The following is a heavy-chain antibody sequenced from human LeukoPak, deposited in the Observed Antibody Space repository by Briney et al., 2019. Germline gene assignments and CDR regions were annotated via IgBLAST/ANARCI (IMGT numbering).Heavy chain of an antibody. V-gene: IGHV1-2*02. J-gene: IGHJ4*02. CDR1: GCTFTGYY. CDR2: INPNSGGT. D-gene: IGHD2-2*02. CDR3: ARSLGYCSSTSCYTIEFDY. Sequence: ASVKVSCKASGCTFTGYYMHWVRQAPGQGLEWMGWINPNSGGTNYAQKFQGRVTMTRDTSISTAYMELSRLRSDDTAVYYCARSLGYCSSTSCYTIEFDYWGQGTLVTVSS.